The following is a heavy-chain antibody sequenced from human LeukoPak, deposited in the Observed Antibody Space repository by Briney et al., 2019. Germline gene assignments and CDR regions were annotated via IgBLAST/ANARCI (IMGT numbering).Heavy chain of an antibody. CDR3: ATSEVGRSGDREVGSNLD. V-gene: IGHV3-48*01. Sequence: GGSLRLSCAASGFTFSSYSMNWVRQAPGKGLEWVSSISSSSSTIYYADSVKGRFTISRDKAKNSLHLQMNSLRVEDTAVYHCATSEVGRSGDREVGSNLDWGQGTLVTVSS. J-gene: IGHJ4*02. CDR2: ISSSSSTI. D-gene: IGHD2-15*01. CDR1: GFTFSSYS.